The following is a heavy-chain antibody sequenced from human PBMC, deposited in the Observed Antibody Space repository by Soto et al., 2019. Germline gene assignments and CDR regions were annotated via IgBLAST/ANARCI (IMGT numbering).Heavy chain of an antibody. CDR3: ASWRLQGFDP. CDR1: GFTFSSYG. D-gene: IGHD4-4*01. Sequence: QVQLVESGGGVVQPGRSLRLSCAASGFTFSSYGMHWVRQAPGKGLEWVAVIWYDGSNKYYADSMKGRFTISRDNSKNTLYLQMNSLRAEDTAVYYCASWRLQGFDPWGQGTLVTVSS. CDR2: IWYDGSNK. V-gene: IGHV3-33*01. J-gene: IGHJ5*02.